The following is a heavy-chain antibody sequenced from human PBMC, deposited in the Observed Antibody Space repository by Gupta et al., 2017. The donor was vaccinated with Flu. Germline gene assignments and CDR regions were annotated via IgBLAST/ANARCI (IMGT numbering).Heavy chain of an antibody. CDR3: ARVAQGRYDFDH. V-gene: IGHV3-74*01. D-gene: IGHD3-16*01. CDR2: INTDGSTT. Sequence: EVQLVESGGGLVHLGGSLTPSCTPLDFPFSSYWRHWVRQAPGKGLVWVSRINTDGSTTSYADSVKGRFTISRDDAKNTLYLQMNSLRAEDTAVYDCARVAQGRYDFDHWGQGTLVTAS. CDR1: DFPFSSYW. J-gene: IGHJ5*02.